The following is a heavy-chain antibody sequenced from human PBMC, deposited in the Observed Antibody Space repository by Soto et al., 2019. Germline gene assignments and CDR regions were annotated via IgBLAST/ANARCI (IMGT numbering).Heavy chain of an antibody. CDR3: ARDLIAARPLAFDI. J-gene: IGHJ3*02. CDR2: IYSGGST. D-gene: IGHD6-6*01. V-gene: IGHV3-53*01. Sequence: PGGSLRLSCAASGFTVSSNYMSWVRQAPGKGLEWVSVIYSGGSTYYADSVKGRFTISRDNSKNTLYLQMNSLRAEDTAVYYCARDLIAARPLAFDIWGQGTMVTVSS. CDR1: GFTVSSNY.